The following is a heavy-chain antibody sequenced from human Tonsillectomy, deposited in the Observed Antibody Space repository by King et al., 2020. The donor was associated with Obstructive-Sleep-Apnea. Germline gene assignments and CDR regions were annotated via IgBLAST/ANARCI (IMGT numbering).Heavy chain of an antibody. Sequence: QLQESGPGLVKPSETLSLTCTVSGYSINSGYYWGWIRQPPGKGLEWIGSVYHSGNTYYNPSLKRRVTISVHTSQNQFSLRLFSVTAADTAVYYCGREGDGPWGQGALVTVSS. CDR3: GREGDGP. V-gene: IGHV4-38-2*02. CDR2: VYHSGNT. CDR1: GYSINSGYY. J-gene: IGHJ5*02.